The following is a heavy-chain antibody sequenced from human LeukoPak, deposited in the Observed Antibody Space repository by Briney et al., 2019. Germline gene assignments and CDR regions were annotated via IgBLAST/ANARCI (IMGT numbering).Heavy chain of an antibody. V-gene: IGHV7-4-1*02. Sequence: ASVKVSCTASGYTFTNYAMNWVRQAPGQGLEWMGWINTNTGNPTYAQGFTGRFVFSLDTSVTTAYLQISSLKAGDTAVYYCAREEYYDSSAPTNFDYWGQGTLVTVSS. J-gene: IGHJ4*02. CDR1: GYTFTNYA. CDR3: AREEYYDSSAPTNFDY. CDR2: INTNTGNP. D-gene: IGHD3-22*01.